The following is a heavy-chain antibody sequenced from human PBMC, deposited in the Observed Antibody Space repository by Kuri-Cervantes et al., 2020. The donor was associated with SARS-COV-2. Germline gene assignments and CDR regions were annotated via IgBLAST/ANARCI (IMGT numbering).Heavy chain of an antibody. CDR3: AHRMDYGDYANWFDP. Sequence: SGPTLVKPTQTLTLTCTFSGFSLSTSGMCVSWIRQPPGKALEWLALIDWDDDKYHSTSLKTRLTISKDTSKNQVVLTMTNMDPVDTATYYCAHRMDYGDYANWFDPWGQGTLVTVSS. J-gene: IGHJ5*02. V-gene: IGHV2-70*12. CDR2: IDWDDDK. D-gene: IGHD4-17*01. CDR1: GFSLSTSGMC.